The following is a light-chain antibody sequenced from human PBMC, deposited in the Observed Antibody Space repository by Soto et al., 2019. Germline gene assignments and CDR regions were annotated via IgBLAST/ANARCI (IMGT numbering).Light chain of an antibody. Sequence: DIQMTQPPSSLSASVGDSVTITCRTSETIYTYLSWYQQKPGKAPMRLIYAASRLQSGVPSRFSGSGSGTDFTLTISNLQPEDFATYYCQQSYNTPPWTFGQGTKV. J-gene: IGKJ1*01. V-gene: IGKV1-39*01. CDR1: ETIYTY. CDR3: QQSYNTPPWT. CDR2: AAS.